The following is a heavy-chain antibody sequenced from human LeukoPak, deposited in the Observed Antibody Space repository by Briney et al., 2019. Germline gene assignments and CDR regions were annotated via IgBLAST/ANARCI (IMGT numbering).Heavy chain of an antibody. D-gene: IGHD4-11*01. CDR2: IYHSGST. Sequence: SETLSLTCTVSGYSISSVYYWGWIRQPPGKGLEWIGSIYHSGSTYYNPSLKSRVTIPVDTSKNQFSLNLSSVTAADTAVYYCARGTTGYNWFDPWGQGTLVTVSS. CDR3: ARGTTGYNWFDP. J-gene: IGHJ5*02. V-gene: IGHV4-38-2*02. CDR1: GYSISSVYY.